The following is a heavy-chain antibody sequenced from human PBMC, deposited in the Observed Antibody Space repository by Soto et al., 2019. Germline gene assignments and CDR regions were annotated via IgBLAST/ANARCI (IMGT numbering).Heavy chain of an antibody. CDR2: ISSSSSYI. J-gene: IGHJ4*02. D-gene: IGHD2-2*01. V-gene: IGHV3-21*01. CDR1: GFSFSGYS. Sequence: EVQLVESGGGLVKPGGSLRLSCAASGFSFSGYSMNWVRQAPGKGLEWVSSISSSSSYIYYADSVKGRFTISRDNAKNSLYLQMNSLRAEDTAVYYCARDSCSSTSCFDWGQGTLVTVSS. CDR3: ARDSCSSTSCFD.